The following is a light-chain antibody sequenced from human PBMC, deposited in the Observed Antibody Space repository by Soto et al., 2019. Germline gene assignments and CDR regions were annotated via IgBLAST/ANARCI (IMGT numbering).Light chain of an antibody. CDR2: GAS. Sequence: EIVMTQSPATLSVSPGEGVTLSCRAGQSVRSNLAWYQQKPGQAPRLLIYGASTRATGIPARFSGSGSGTEFTLSIRSLQSEDFAVYYCQQYYNLPRTFGQGTKVEI. V-gene: IGKV3-15*01. CDR3: QQYYNLPRT. CDR1: QSVRSN. J-gene: IGKJ1*01.